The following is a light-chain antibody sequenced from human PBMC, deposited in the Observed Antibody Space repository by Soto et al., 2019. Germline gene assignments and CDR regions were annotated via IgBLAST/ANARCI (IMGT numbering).Light chain of an antibody. Sequence: EIVMTQSPATLSVSPGERATLSCRASQSVSSNLAWYQQKPGQAPRLLIYGASTRATGIPARFSASGSGTEFTLTISSLQSEDFTVYYCQQYNNWPPRDTFGQGTKVDIK. CDR1: QSVSSN. CDR2: GAS. CDR3: QQYNNWPPRDT. V-gene: IGKV3-15*01. J-gene: IGKJ2*01.